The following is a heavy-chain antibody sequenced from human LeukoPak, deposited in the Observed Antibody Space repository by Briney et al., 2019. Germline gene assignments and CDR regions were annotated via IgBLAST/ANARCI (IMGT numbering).Heavy chain of an antibody. Sequence: GGSLRLSCAASGFTLSDYYMSWIRQAPGKGLEWVSYISSSGSTIYYADSVKGRFTISRDNAKNSLYLQMNSLRAEDTAVYYCASRAGYSSGWYDYWGQGTLVTVSS. CDR1: GFTLSDYY. D-gene: IGHD6-19*01. CDR3: ASRAGYSSGWYDY. V-gene: IGHV3-11*01. CDR2: ISSSGSTI. J-gene: IGHJ4*02.